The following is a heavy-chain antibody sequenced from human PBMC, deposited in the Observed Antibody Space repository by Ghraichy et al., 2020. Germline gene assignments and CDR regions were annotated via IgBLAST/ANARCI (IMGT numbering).Heavy chain of an antibody. J-gene: IGHJ6*02. CDR3: ARETYYYYGMDV. CDR1: GFTVSSNY. CDR2: IYSGGST. V-gene: IGHV3-66*01. Sequence: GESLNISCAASGFTVSSNYMSWVRQAPGKGLEWVSVIYSGGSTYYADSVKGRFTISRDNSKNTLYLQMNSLRAEDTAVYYCARETYYYYGMDVWGQGTTVTVSS.